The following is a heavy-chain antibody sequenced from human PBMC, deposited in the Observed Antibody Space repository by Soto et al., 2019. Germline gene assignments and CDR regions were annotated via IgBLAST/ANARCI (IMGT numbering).Heavy chain of an antibody. Sequence: PSETLSLTCTVSGGSISSGDYYWSWIRQPPGKGLEWIGYIYYSGSTYYNPSLKSRVTISVDTSKNQFSLKLSSVTAADTAVYYCAREDITIFGADVWGQGTTVTVSS. D-gene: IGHD3-3*01. V-gene: IGHV4-30-4*01. J-gene: IGHJ6*02. CDR1: GGSISSGDYY. CDR3: AREDITIFGADV. CDR2: IYYSGST.